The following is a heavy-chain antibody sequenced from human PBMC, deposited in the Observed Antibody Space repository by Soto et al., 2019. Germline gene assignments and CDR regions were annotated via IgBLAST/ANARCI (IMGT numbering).Heavy chain of an antibody. CDR1: GFMFSAYT. V-gene: IGHV3-21*06. CDR3: ATPYYFNH. D-gene: IGHD3-16*01. Sequence: GGSLRLSCAASGFMFSAYTMNWVRQAPGKRLEWLSSISDDSSYIDYADSLRGRFTVSRDNARNSLYLQIDSLGVEDTAVYYCATPYYFNHWGPGTLVTVSS. J-gene: IGHJ1*01. CDR2: ISDDSSYI.